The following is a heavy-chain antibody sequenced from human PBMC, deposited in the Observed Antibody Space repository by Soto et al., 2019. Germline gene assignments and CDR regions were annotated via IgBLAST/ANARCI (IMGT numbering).Heavy chain of an antibody. D-gene: IGHD3-9*01. J-gene: IGHJ4*02. CDR2: INPSGGST. Sequence: ASVKVSCKASGYTFTSYYMHWVRQAPGQGLEWMGIINPSGGSTSYAQKFQGRVTMTRDTSTSTVYMELSSLRSEDTAVYYCARGGIRVLRYFDWLPFDYWGQGTLVTVSS. CDR1: GYTFTSYY. CDR3: ARGGIRVLRYFDWLPFDY. V-gene: IGHV1-46*01.